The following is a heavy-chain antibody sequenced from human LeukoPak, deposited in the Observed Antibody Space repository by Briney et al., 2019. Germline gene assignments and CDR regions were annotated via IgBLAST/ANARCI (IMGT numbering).Heavy chain of an antibody. V-gene: IGHV3-33*06. CDR2: AYSNGLYK. CDR1: GFTSSFYG. CDR3: AKGGGIHVSFDY. J-gene: IGHJ4*02. D-gene: IGHD3-10*01. Sequence: GGSLRLSCAASGFTSSFYGMHCVSQAPGKGLEWVAVAYSNGLYKYNSDAVKGRFTISKDNSKNMLYLQMNSLIAEDTAVYYCAKGGGIHVSFDYWGQGTLVTVSS.